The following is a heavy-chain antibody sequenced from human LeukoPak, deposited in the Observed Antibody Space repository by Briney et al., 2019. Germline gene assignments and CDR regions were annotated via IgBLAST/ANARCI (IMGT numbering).Heavy chain of an antibody. Sequence: GGSLRLSCAASGFSFDGYAMHWVRQAPGKGLEWVSGISWNSGSIGYADSVKGRFTISRDNAKNSLYLQMDSLRAEDTALYYCARTGARLPGGAFDIWGQGTMVTVSS. V-gene: IGHV3-9*01. CDR2: ISWNSGSI. D-gene: IGHD6-25*01. CDR3: ARTGARLPGGAFDI. CDR1: GFSFDGYA. J-gene: IGHJ3*02.